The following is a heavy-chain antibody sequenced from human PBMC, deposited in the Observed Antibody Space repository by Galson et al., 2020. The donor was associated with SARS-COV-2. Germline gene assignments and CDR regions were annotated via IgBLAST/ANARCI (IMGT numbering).Heavy chain of an antibody. J-gene: IGHJ4*02. Sequence: ASVKVSCKASGYTFTSYYIHWVRQAPAQGLEWLGIINTSGGRTPYAQKFQGRVTMTRDTSTSKVYMELSSLRSEDTAVYYCARDSQGGNDYNYLLFWGQGTLVTVSS. CDR1: GYTFTSYY. CDR2: INTSGGRT. V-gene: IGHV1-46*01. CDR3: ARDSQGGNDYNYLLF. D-gene: IGHD4-4*01.